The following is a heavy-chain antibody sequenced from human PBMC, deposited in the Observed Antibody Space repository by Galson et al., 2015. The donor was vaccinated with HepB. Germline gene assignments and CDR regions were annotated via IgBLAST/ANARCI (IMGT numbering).Heavy chain of an antibody. D-gene: IGHD5-18*01. CDR2: ISYDGGNK. J-gene: IGHJ4*02. CDR3: ARDRGWAWIQLWFDY. Sequence: SLRLSCAASGFTFSSYAMHWVRQAPGKGLEWVAVISYDGGNKYYADSVKGRFTISRDNSKNTLYLQMNSLRAEDTAVYNCARDRGWAWIQLWFDYWGQGTLVTVSS. CDR1: GFTFSSYA. V-gene: IGHV3-30-3*01.